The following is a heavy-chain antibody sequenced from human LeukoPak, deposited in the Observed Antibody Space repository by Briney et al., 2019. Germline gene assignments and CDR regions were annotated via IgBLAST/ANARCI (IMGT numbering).Heavy chain of an antibody. CDR1: GYTFTSYY. CDR2: MNPNSGNT. D-gene: IGHD5-12*01. V-gene: IGHV1-8*02. Sequence: ASVKVSCKASGYTFTSYYMHWVRQATGQGLEWMGWMNPNSGNTGYAQKFQGRVTMTRNTSISTAYMELSSLRSEDTAVHYCARGPLGRYSGYDLDYWGQGTLVTVSS. CDR3: ARGPLGRYSGYDLDY. J-gene: IGHJ4*02.